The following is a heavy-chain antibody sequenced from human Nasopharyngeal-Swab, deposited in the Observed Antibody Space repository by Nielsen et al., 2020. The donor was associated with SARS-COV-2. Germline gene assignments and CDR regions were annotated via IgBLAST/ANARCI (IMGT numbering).Heavy chain of an antibody. D-gene: IGHD6-6*01. CDR2: ISYDGSNK. Sequence: WIRQPPGKGLGWVAVISYDGSNKYYADSVKGRLTISRDNSKNTLYLQMNSLRAEDTAVYYCARVSSSSTTNWFDPWGQGTLVTVSS. V-gene: IGHV3-30*03. J-gene: IGHJ5*02. CDR3: ARVSSSSTTNWFDP.